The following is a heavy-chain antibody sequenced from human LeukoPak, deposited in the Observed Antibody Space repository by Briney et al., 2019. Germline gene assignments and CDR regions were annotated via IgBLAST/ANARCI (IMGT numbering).Heavy chain of an antibody. CDR2: IYSGGST. J-gene: IGHJ4*02. V-gene: IGHV3-53*01. Sequence: PGGSLRLSCAASGFTVSSNYMSWVRQAPGKGLEWVSIIYSGGSTYYADSVRGRFTISRDNSKNTLYLQMNSLRAEDTAVYHCARGNTAYCGGDCYSSPFDYWGQGTLVTVSS. D-gene: IGHD2-21*02. CDR1: GFTVSSNY. CDR3: ARGNTAYCGGDCYSSPFDY.